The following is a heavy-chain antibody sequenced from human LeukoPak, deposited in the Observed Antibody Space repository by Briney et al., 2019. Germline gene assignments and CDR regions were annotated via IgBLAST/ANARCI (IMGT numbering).Heavy chain of an antibody. V-gene: IGHV3-7*01. CDR1: GFTFSSYW. CDR2: IKQDGSEK. J-gene: IGHJ4*02. D-gene: IGHD3-10*01. Sequence: GGSLRLSCASSGFTFSSYWMSWVRQAPGKGLEWVANIKQDGSEKYYVDSVKGRFTISRDNAKNSLYLQMNSLRAEDTAVYYCARAINRPLLWFGGFDYWGQGTLVTVSS. CDR3: ARAINRPLLWFGGFDY.